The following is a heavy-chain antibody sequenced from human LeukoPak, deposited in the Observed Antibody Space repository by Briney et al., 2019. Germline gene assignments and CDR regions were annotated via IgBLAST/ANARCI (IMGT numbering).Heavy chain of an antibody. CDR3: ARDYCGGDCFPDY. CDR1: GYTFTSYG. Sequence: ASVKVSCKASGYTFTSYGISWVRQAPGQGLEWMDRINPNSGDTNYAQKFQGRVTMTRDTSISTAYMELSRLRSDDTAVYYCARDYCGGDCFPDYWGQGTLVTVSS. D-gene: IGHD2-21*02. V-gene: IGHV1-2*06. CDR2: INPNSGDT. J-gene: IGHJ4*02.